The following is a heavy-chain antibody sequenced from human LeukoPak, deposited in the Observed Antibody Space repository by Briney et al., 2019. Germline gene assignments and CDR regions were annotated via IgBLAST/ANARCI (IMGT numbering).Heavy chain of an antibody. CDR1: GGSISSSSYY. CDR3: ARDIVVVPAALGWFDP. J-gene: IGHJ5*02. Sequence: SETLSLTCTVSGGSISSSSYYWGWIRQPPGKGLEWIGSIYYSGSTYYNPSLKSRVTTSVDTSKNQFSLKLSSVTAADTAVYYCARDIVVVPAALGWFDPWGQGTLVTVSS. V-gene: IGHV4-39*02. CDR2: IYYSGST. D-gene: IGHD2-2*01.